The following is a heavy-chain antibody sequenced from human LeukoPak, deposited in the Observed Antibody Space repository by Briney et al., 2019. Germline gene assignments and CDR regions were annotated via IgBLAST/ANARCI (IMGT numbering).Heavy chain of an antibody. D-gene: IGHD3-10*01. CDR3: ARSYYYGSGSFDY. Sequence: PSETLSLTCTVSGGSISSYYWSWIRQPPGKGLEWIGDIYYSGSANYNPSLKSRVTISVDTSKNQFSLKLSSVTAADTAVYYCARSYYYGSGSFDYWGQGTLVTVSS. CDR1: GGSISSYY. CDR2: IYYSGSA. J-gene: IGHJ4*02. V-gene: IGHV4-59*01.